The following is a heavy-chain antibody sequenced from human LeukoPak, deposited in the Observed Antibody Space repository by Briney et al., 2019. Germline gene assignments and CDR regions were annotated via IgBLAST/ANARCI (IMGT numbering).Heavy chain of an antibody. CDR1: GFTFSSYW. D-gene: IGHD5-24*01. CDR2: INSDGSST. V-gene: IGHV3-74*01. CDR3: ARGRDGYNSIDY. J-gene: IGHJ4*02. Sequence: GGSLRLSCAASGFTFSSYWTHWVRQAPGKGLVWVSRINSDGSSTSYADSVKGRFTIYRDNAKNTLYLQMNSLRAEDTAVYYCARGRDGYNSIDYWGQGTLVTVSS.